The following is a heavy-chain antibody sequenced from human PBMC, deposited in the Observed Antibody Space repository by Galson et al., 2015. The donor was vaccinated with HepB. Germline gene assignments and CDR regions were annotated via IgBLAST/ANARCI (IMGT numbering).Heavy chain of an antibody. Sequence: LRLSCAASGFTFSSYSMNWVRQAPGKGLEWVSSISSSSSYIYYADSVKGRFTISRDNAKNSLYLQMNSLRAEDTAVYYCARDSDYGDPFDYWGQGTLVTVSS. CDR3: ARDSDYGDPFDY. D-gene: IGHD4-17*01. CDR1: GFTFSSYS. J-gene: IGHJ4*02. V-gene: IGHV3-21*01. CDR2: ISSSSSYI.